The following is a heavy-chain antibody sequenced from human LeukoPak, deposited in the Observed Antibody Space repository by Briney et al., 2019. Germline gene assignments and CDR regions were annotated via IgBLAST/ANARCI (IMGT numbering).Heavy chain of an antibody. CDR2: INHSGST. CDR3: AREGKSTTDY. Sequence: SETLSLTCAVYGGSFSGYYWSWIRQPPGKGLEWIGEINHSGSTNYNPSLKSRVTISVDKSKNQFSLKLSSVTAADTAVYYCAREGKSTTDYWGQGTLVTVSS. J-gene: IGHJ4*02. D-gene: IGHD1-1*01. CDR1: GGSFSGYY. V-gene: IGHV4-34*01.